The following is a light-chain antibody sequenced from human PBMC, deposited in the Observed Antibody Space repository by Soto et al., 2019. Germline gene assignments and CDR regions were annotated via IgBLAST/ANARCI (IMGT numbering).Light chain of an antibody. CDR1: QSIARKT. CDR2: QTS. J-gene: IGKJ2*01. V-gene: IGKV3-20*01. CDR3: CHYGGTPYI. Sequence: IVLTQSPGTLSLSPGERATLSCRASQSIARKTLAWFQQKPGQAPRLLIYQTSNKAAGIPDRFSGGGYGPDLTLAISSLAREDCSALYYCHYGGTPYIFGQGTKLELK.